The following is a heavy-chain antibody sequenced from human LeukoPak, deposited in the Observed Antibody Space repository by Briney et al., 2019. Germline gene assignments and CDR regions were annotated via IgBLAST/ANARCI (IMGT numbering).Heavy chain of an antibody. CDR1: GGTFSSYA. Sequence: ASVKVSCKASGGTFSSYAISWVRQAPGQGLEWMGGIIPIFGTANYAQKSQGRVTITADESTSTAYMELSSLRSEDTAVYYCARALTRYCSSTSCYLGYFDYWGQGTLVTVSS. CDR2: IIPIFGTA. D-gene: IGHD2-2*01. J-gene: IGHJ4*02. V-gene: IGHV1-69*13. CDR3: ARALTRYCSSTSCYLGYFDY.